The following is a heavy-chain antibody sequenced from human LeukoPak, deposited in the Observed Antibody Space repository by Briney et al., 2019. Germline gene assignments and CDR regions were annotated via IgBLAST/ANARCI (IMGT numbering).Heavy chain of an antibody. CDR3: ARVARPYYYDSSGFYYFDY. CDR2: IKQDGSEK. D-gene: IGHD3-22*01. CDR1: GFTFSNAW. J-gene: IGHJ4*02. V-gene: IGHV3-7*01. Sequence: PGGSLRPSCAASGFTFSNAWMSWVRQAPGKGLEWVANIKQDGSEKYYVDSVKGRFTISRDNAKNSLYLQMNSLRAEDTAVYYCARVARPYYYDSSGFYYFDYWGQGTLVTVSS.